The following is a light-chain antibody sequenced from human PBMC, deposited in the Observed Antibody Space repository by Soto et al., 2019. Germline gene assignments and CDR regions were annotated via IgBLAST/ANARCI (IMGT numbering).Light chain of an antibody. CDR3: SAYTVSRTYV. V-gene: IGLV2-14*03. CDR1: SSDVGAYNF. CDR2: NVY. Sequence: QSVLTQPASVSGSPGQSITISCTGTSSDVGAYNFVSWHQQHPVKAPKLMIYNVYDRPSGISYRFSGSKSGNTASLTISGLQGEDEADYYCSAYTVSRTYVFGTGTKVTVL. J-gene: IGLJ1*01.